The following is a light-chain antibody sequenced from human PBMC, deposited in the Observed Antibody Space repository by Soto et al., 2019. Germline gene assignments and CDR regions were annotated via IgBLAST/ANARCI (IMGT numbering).Light chain of an antibody. CDR3: QQRSNWPLT. V-gene: IGKV3-11*01. Sequence: EILFTQSPATLSLSPGERATLSCRASQSVSRYLAWYQQKTGQAPRILIYDASNRDIGIPARFSGSGSGTDFTLTISRLEPEDFEVYYCQQRSNWPLTFGGGTKVDIK. J-gene: IGKJ4*01. CDR2: DAS. CDR1: QSVSRY.